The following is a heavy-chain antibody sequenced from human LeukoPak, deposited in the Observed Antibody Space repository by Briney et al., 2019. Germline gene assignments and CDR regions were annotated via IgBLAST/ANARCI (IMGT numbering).Heavy chain of an antibody. CDR2: LDHTGTP. Sequence: SETLSLTCAVSGYSVSSGFYWSWVWQLPGQGLEWIGSLDHTGTPYYNPSLNARVTISLITTKNQISLTLSSVTAADTAVYYCAGPANDYGDNDNAFHIWGQGTVVTVSS. J-gene: IGHJ3*02. V-gene: IGHV4-38-2*01. CDR1: GYSVSSGFY. CDR3: AGPANDYGDNDNAFHI. D-gene: IGHD4-17*01.